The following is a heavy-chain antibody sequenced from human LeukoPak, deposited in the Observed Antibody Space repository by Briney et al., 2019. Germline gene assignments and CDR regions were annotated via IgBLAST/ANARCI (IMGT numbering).Heavy chain of an antibody. CDR2: IYYSGST. Sequence: SETLSLTCTVSGGSISSSSYYWGWIRQPXGKGLEWIGSIYYSGSTYYNPSLKSRVTISADTSKNQFSLKLSSVTAADTAVYYCAMTGYYGDAFDIWGQGTMVTVSS. CDR3: AMTGYYGDAFDI. J-gene: IGHJ3*02. V-gene: IGHV4-39*01. D-gene: IGHD3-9*01. CDR1: GGSISSSSYY.